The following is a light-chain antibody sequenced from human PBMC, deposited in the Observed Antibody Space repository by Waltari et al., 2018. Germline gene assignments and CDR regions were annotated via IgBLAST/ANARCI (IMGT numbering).Light chain of an antibody. V-gene: IGLV2-14*03. CDR2: NVS. CDR1: TSDVGGYNS. J-gene: IGLJ3*02. Sequence: QSALTQPASVSGSPGQSITISCTGTTSDVGGYNSVSLYQQHPGKAPKLMIHNVSNRPSGVSNRFSGSKSGNTAALTISGLQAEDEAVYYCSSYTSTNTFGLFGGGTKLTVL. CDR3: SSYTSTNTFGL.